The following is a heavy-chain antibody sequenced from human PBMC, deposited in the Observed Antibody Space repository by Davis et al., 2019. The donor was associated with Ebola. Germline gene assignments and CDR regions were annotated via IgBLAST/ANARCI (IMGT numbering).Heavy chain of an antibody. V-gene: IGHV4-34*01. Sequence: SETLSLTCAVYGGSFSGYYWSWIRQPPGKGLEWIGEINHSGSTNYNPSLKSRVTISVDTSKNQFSLKLSSVTAADTAVYYCARDSRWLVPGTYYDYGMDVWGQGTTVTVSS. CDR3: ARDSRWLVPGTYYDYGMDV. D-gene: IGHD6-19*01. CDR2: INHSGST. CDR1: GGSFSGYY. J-gene: IGHJ6*02.